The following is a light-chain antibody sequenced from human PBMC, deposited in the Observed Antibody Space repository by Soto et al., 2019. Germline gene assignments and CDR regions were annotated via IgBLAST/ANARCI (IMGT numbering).Light chain of an antibody. CDR2: GNT. CDR1: SSNIGDGYD. V-gene: IGLV1-40*01. Sequence: QAVVTQPHSVSGAPGQRVTISFTGSSSNIGDGYDVHWYQQLPGRAPKLLISGNTNRPSGVPDRFSGSKSGTSASLAITGLQAEDEADYYCLSLDSSLSVECGGGTKLNVL. J-gene: IGLJ2*01. CDR3: LSLDSSLSVE.